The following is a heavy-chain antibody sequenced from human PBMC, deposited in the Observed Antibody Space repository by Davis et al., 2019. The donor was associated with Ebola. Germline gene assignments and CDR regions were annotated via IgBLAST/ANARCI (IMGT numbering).Heavy chain of an antibody. Sequence: MPSETLSLTCTLPARSISSSTYYWGWIRQSPGKGREWIGTIYYSGSTYYNPSLNSRVTISVDTSKNQFSLKLSSVTAADTAVYYCARRLAVAGADWYFELWGRGTLVTVSS. J-gene: IGHJ2*01. V-gene: IGHV4-39*01. CDR1: ARSISSSTYY. CDR2: IYYSGST. D-gene: IGHD6-19*01. CDR3: ARRLAVAGADWYFEL.